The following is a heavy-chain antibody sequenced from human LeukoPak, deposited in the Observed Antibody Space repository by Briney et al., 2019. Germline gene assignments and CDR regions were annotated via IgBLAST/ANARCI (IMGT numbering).Heavy chain of an antibody. J-gene: IGHJ4*02. V-gene: IGHV3-11*05. D-gene: IGHD3-10*01. CDR3: AKANYVSGRSHFDY. Sequence: GGSLRLSCVASGFSFSDYYMSWIRQAPGKGLEWVSYISSSGSHTNYADSVTGRFTISRNNAKKSLHLQMNSLRAEDTAIYFCAKANYVSGRSHFDYWGQGTLVTVSS. CDR1: GFSFSDYY. CDR2: ISSSGSHT.